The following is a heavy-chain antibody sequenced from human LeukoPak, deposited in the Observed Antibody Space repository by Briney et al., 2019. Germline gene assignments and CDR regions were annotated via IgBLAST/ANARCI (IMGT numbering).Heavy chain of an antibody. V-gene: IGHV1-18*01. D-gene: IGHD3-10*01. Sequence: ASVKVSCKASGGTFSSYAISWVRQAPGQGLEWMGWISAYNGNTNYAQKLQGRVTMTTDTSTSTAYMELRSLRSDDTAVYYCARGILWFGECHFDYWGQGTLVTVSS. J-gene: IGHJ4*02. CDR2: ISAYNGNT. CDR1: GGTFSSYA. CDR3: ARGILWFGECHFDY.